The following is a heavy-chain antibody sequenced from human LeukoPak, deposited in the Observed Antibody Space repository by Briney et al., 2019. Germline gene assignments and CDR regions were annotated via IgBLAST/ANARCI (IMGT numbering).Heavy chain of an antibody. V-gene: IGHV3-30*04. CDR3: AREPYGSGSYYFDY. Sequence: PGGSLRLSCAASGFTFSSYAMHWVRQAPGKGLEWVAVISYDGSNKYYADSVKGRFTISRDNSKNTLYLQMNSLRAEDTAVYYCAREPYGSGSYYFDYWGQGTPVTVSS. J-gene: IGHJ4*02. CDR1: GFTFSSYA. CDR2: ISYDGSNK. D-gene: IGHD3-10*01.